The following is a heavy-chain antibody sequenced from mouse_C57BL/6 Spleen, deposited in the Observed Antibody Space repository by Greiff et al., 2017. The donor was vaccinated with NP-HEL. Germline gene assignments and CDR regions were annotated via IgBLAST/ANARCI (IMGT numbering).Heavy chain of an antibody. CDR2: IYPGDGDT. J-gene: IGHJ4*01. Sequence: QVHVKQSGPELVKPGASVKISCKASGYAFSSSWMNWVKQRPGKGLEWIGRIYPGDGDTNYNGKFKGKATLTADKSSSTAYMQLSSLTSEDSAVYFCALWKDYDNYAMDYWGQGTSVTVSS. CDR3: ALWKDYDNYAMDY. D-gene: IGHD2-4*01. CDR1: GYAFSSSW. V-gene: IGHV1-82*01.